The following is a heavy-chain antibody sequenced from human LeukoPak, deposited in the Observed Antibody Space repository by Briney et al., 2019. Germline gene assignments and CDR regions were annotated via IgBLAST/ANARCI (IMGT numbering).Heavy chain of an antibody. J-gene: IGHJ4*02. Sequence: PGGSLRLSCAASGFPFSNYGMHWVRQAPGKGPAWVAVISHDGSNKHYEDSVKGRFTISRDNSKNTLYLQMNSLRAEDTAVYYCARQYSSGWYQGFYFDYWGQGTLVTVSS. CDR3: ARQYSSGWYQGFYFDY. CDR1: GFPFSNYG. V-gene: IGHV3-30*03. CDR2: ISHDGSNK. D-gene: IGHD6-19*01.